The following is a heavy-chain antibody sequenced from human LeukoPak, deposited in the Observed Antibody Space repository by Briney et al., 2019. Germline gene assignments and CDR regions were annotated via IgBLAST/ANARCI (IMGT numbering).Heavy chain of an antibody. CDR3: ARGGRPYYDILTGYCWFDP. D-gene: IGHD3-9*01. J-gene: IGHJ5*02. Sequence: ASVKVSCKASGYTFTSYGVSWVRQAPGQGLEWMGWISAYNGNTNYAQKFQGRVTMTRDMSTSTVYMELSSLRSEDTAVYYCARGGRPYYDILTGYCWFDPWGQGTLVTVSS. V-gene: IGHV1-18*01. CDR2: ISAYNGNT. CDR1: GYTFTSYG.